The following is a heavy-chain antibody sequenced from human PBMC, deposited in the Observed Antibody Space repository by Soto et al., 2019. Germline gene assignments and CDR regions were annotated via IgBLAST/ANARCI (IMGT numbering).Heavy chain of an antibody. J-gene: IGHJ4*02. D-gene: IGHD1-20*01. CDR1: GGTFSSYA. CDR3: ARPNTNWNDGSGPLDY. CDR2: IIPIFGTA. Sequence: QVQLVQSGAEVKKPGSSVEVSCKASGGTFSSYAISWVRQAPGQGLEWMGGIIPIFGTANYAQKFQGRVTITADESTSTAYMELSSLRSEDTAVYYCARPNTNWNDGSGPLDYWGQGTLVTVSS. V-gene: IGHV1-69*01.